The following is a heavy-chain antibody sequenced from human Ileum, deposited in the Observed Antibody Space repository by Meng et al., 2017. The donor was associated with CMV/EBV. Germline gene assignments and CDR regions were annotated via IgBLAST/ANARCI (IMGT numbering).Heavy chain of an antibody. D-gene: IGHD5-18*01. J-gene: IGHJ4*02. CDR2: IHYSGTT. CDR1: GGSISSSNYH. CDR3: ARLGIRYSYGQFDY. V-gene: IGHV4-39*01. Sequence: QLPLQESSPGLVEPSETLSLTCPVSGGSISSSNYHWAWIRQSPGKGLEWIASIHYSGTTYYNPSVKSPVTISVDTSRNQFSLKLSSLTAADTAVYYCARLGIRYSYGQFDYWGQGTLVTVSS.